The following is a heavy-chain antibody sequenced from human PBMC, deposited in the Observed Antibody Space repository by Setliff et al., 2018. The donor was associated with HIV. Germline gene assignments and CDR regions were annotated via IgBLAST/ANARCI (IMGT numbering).Heavy chain of an antibody. Sequence: KPSETLSLTCTVSGGSISSSSYYWGWIRQPPGKGLEWIATIYYSGTTYYNPSLKSRLTISVDTSKNHFSLKLSSVTAADTAVYYCARQRRYGYYYGSGSLDYFDYWGQGTLVTVSS. CDR3: ARQRRYGYYYGSGSLDYFDY. CDR2: IYYSGTT. CDR1: GGSISSSSYY. D-gene: IGHD3-10*01. V-gene: IGHV4-39*01. J-gene: IGHJ4*02.